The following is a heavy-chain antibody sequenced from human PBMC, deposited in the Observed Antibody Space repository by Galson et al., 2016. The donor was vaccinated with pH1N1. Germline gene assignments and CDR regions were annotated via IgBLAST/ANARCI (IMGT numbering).Heavy chain of an antibody. D-gene: IGHD5-18*01. CDR1: GYTFTDYY. CDR2: INPNSGGT. J-gene: IGHJ6*03. V-gene: IGHV1-2*02. CDR3: ARVEYRNGYYYMDG. Sequence: SVKVSCKASGYTFTDYYIHWVRQAPGQGLEWMGWINPNSGGTDYAQKFQGRVTMTRDTSISTGYMELSRLRSDDTAVYYRARVEYRNGYYYMDGWGKGTTVTVSS.